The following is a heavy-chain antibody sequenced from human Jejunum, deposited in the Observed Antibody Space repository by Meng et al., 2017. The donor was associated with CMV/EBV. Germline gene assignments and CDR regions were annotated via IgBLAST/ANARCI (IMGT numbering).Heavy chain of an antibody. J-gene: IGHJ4*02. CDR1: GITFSDYW. CDR2: IQQDGSEQ. V-gene: IGHV3-7*01. CDR3: ARYDSGWHSGIAH. D-gene: IGHD6-19*01. Sequence: SGITFSDYWMSQIRHVPGRGLEWVATIQQDGSEQDYRASVQCRFTISRDNAKNSLFPQMNRLRVEDTGLYYCARYDSGWHSGIAHWGQGSLVTVSS.